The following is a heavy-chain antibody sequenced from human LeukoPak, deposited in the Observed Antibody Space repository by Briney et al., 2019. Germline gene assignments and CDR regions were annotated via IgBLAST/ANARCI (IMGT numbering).Heavy chain of an antibody. CDR3: ARERRTGTTGWFDP. J-gene: IGHJ5*02. CDR1: GYTFTSYG. D-gene: IGHD1-1*01. CDR2: ISAYNGNT. V-gene: IGHV1-18*01. Sequence: ASVKVSCKASGYTFTSYGISWVRQAPGQGPEWMGWISAYNGNTNYARKLQGRVTMTTDTSTSTAYMELRSLRSDDTAVYYCARERRTGTTGWFDPWGQGTLVTVSS.